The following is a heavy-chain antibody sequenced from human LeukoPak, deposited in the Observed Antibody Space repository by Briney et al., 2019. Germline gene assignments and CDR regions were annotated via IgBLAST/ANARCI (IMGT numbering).Heavy chain of an antibody. CDR3: AKCSETGTTRWFDP. V-gene: IGHV1-46*01. CDR2: INPSGTT. CDR1: GYTFTNYC. J-gene: IGHJ5*02. D-gene: IGHD1-7*01. Sequence: ASVKVSCKASGYTFTNYCMHWVRQAPGQGLEWMGLINPSGTTTYAQIFQGRVIMTRDTSTSTMYKELSSLRSDDTAVYYCAKCSETGTTRWFDPWGQGTLVTVSS.